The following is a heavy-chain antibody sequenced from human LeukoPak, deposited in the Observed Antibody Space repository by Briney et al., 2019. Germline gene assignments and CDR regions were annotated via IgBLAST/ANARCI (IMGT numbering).Heavy chain of an antibody. D-gene: IGHD3-3*01. Sequence: GGSLRLSCAASEFTFSDYYMSWIRQAPGKGLEWVSYISSSGSTIYYADSVKGRFTISRDNAKNSLYLQMNSLRAEDTAVYYCARPDYDFWSGPEIDYWGQGTLVTVSS. V-gene: IGHV3-11*01. J-gene: IGHJ4*02. CDR1: EFTFSDYY. CDR2: ISSSGSTI. CDR3: ARPDYDFWSGPEIDY.